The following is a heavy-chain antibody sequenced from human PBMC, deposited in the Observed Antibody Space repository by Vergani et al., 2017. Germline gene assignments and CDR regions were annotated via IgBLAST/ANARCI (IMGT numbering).Heavy chain of an antibody. J-gene: IGHJ4*02. Sequence: QVQLVQSGAEVKRPGASVKVSCKASGYTFTSYAMHWVRQAPGQRLEWMGWINTGNGNTKYSQKFQGRVTITRDMSTSTAYMELSSLRSEDTAVYYCAKRSKESIVGATYRYFDYWGQGTLVTVSS. CDR1: GYTFTSYA. CDR2: INTGNGNT. V-gene: IGHV1-3*04. CDR3: AKRSKESIVGATYRYFDY. D-gene: IGHD1-26*01.